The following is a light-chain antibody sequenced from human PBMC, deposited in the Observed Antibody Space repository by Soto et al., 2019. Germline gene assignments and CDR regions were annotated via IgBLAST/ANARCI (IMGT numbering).Light chain of an antibody. Sequence: THSPATLSVSPGERATLSCRASQSVGSNLAWYQQKPGQAPRLLIYGASTRATDIPARFSGSGSGTEFALTINSLQSEDFAVYFCQQFNVWHRTFGQGTKVDIK. V-gene: IGKV3-15*01. J-gene: IGKJ1*01. CDR2: GAS. CDR1: QSVGSN. CDR3: QQFNVWHRT.